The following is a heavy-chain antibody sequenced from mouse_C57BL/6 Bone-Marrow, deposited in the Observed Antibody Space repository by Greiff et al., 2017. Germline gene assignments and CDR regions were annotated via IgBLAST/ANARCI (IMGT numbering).Heavy chain of an antibody. CDR1: DYTFTSYW. Sequence: QVQLKQPGAELVKPGASVKLSCKASDYTFTSYWMHWVKQRPGQGLEWIGMIHPNSGSTNYNEKFKSKATLTVDKSSSTAYMQLSSLTSEDSAVYYCAGVVAHYAMDYWGQGTSVTVSS. D-gene: IGHD1-1*01. J-gene: IGHJ4*01. V-gene: IGHV1-64*01. CDR2: IHPNSGST. CDR3: AGVVAHYAMDY.